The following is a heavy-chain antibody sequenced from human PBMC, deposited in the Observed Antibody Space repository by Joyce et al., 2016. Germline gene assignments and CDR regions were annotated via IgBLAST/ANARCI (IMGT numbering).Heavy chain of an antibody. CDR1: GYSFTSYW. D-gene: IGHD3-16*01. V-gene: IGHV5-51*01. J-gene: IGHJ4*02. CDR3: ARSAVRGTLSPFFDY. Sequence: VQLVQSGGEVKKPGESLKISCKGVGYSFTSYWLGGVRQMPGKGLELMGIINPEDSDTRYSPSFQGQVTISVDRSIKTAHLRWGSLRASDTTIYYCARSAVRGTLSPFFDYWGQGSLVTVSS. CDR2: INPEDSDT.